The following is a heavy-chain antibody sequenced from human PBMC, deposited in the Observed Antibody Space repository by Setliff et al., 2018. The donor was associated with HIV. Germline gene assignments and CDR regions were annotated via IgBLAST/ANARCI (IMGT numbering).Heavy chain of an antibody. CDR1: GGSISRGRYY. Sequence: PSETLSLTCTVSGGSISRGRYYWSWIRQPAGKGLEWIGRIYTNGNTNYNPSLKSRVTVSADTSKNQFSLKLTSVTAAVTSVYYGARGDPFTDFDSWGQGTLVTVSS. CDR2: IYTNGNT. V-gene: IGHV4-61*02. CDR3: ARGDPFTDFDS. J-gene: IGHJ4*02. D-gene: IGHD3-16*01.